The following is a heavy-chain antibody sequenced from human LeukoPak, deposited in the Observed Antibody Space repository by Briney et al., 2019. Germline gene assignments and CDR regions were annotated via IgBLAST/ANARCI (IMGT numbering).Heavy chain of an antibody. V-gene: IGHV3-23*01. Sequence: GGSLRLSCAASGFTFSSYAMSWVRQAPGKGLEWVSAISGSGGSTYYADSVKGRFTISRDNSKNTLYLQMNSLRAEDTAVYYCAKDFRSSSSPYYFDYWGQGTLVTVSS. CDR2: ISGSGGST. D-gene: IGHD6-6*01. CDR1: GFTFSSYA. CDR3: AKDFRSSSSPYYFDY. J-gene: IGHJ4*02.